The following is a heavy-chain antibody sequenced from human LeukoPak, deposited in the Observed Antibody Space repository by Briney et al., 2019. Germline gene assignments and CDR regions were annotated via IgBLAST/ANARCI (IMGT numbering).Heavy chain of an antibody. V-gene: IGHV3-73*01. J-gene: IGHJ4*02. CDR3: TQSNY. CDR1: GFTFSGSP. Sequence: GGPLILSCAASGFTFSGSPILWVRQASGKGLEWVGRIRSKADNYATAYAASVQGRCTISRDDSKNTAYLQLNSLKTEDTAVYYCTQSNYWGQGALVTVSS. CDR2: IRSKADNYAT.